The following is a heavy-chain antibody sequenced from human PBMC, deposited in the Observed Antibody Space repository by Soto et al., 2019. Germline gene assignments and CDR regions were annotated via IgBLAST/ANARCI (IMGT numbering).Heavy chain of an antibody. Sequence: ASVKVSCKASGYTFTSYFMHWVRQAPGQGLEWMGILNPSGGSTSYPQKFQGRLTMTRDTSKNQFSLQLNSVTPEDTAVYYCARGASWGPYYYGMDVWGQGTTVTVSS. CDR2: LNPSGGST. D-gene: IGHD7-27*01. CDR1: GYTFTSYF. V-gene: IGHV1-46*01. J-gene: IGHJ6*02. CDR3: ARGASWGPYYYGMDV.